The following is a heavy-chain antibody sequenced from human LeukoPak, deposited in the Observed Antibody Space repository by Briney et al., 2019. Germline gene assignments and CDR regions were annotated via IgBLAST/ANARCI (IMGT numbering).Heavy chain of an antibody. Sequence: GGSLRLSCAASGFTFSNYWMTWVRQAPGKGLEWVANINRDGSERYYVDSVKGRFTISRDDAKSSLYLQMNSLRAEDTAVYYCARRNTMDVWGQGTTVTVFS. CDR2: INRDGSER. V-gene: IGHV3-7*03. J-gene: IGHJ6*02. CDR3: ARRNTMDV. CDR1: GFTFSNYW.